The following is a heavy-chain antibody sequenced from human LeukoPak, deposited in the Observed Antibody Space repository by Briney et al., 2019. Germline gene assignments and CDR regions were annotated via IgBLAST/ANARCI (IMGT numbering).Heavy chain of an antibody. CDR2: INPNSGGT. CDR3: ARDAVAGTLSWFDP. Sequence: ASVKVSCKASVYSFTGYYMHWVRQAPGQGLEWVGWINPNSGGTKYAQKFQGTVTKTRDTSISTAYMELSKLRSDDPAVHYCARDAVAGTLSWFDPWGERTLVTVSS. D-gene: IGHD6-19*01. V-gene: IGHV1-2*02. CDR1: VYSFTGYY. J-gene: IGHJ5*02.